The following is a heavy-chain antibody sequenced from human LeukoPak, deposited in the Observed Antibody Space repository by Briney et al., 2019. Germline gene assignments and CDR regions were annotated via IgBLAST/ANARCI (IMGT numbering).Heavy chain of an antibody. CDR2: IYYSGST. D-gene: IGHD5-18*01. CDR1: GGSISSYY. Sequence: PSETLSLTCTVSGGSISSYYWSWIRQPPGKGLEWIGYIYYSGSTNYNPSLKRRVTISVDTSKNQFSLKLSSVTAADTAVYYCAGGGSDGYSYGSFYYMDVWGKGTTVTVSS. CDR3: AGGGSDGYSYGSFYYMDV. V-gene: IGHV4-59*01. J-gene: IGHJ6*03.